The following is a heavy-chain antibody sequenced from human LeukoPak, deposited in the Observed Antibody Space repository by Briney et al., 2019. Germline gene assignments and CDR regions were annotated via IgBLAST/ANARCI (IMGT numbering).Heavy chain of an antibody. D-gene: IGHD7-27*01. V-gene: IGHV3-15*01. Sequence: PGGSLRLSCAASGFTFSDAWMSWVRQAPGKGLEWVGRIKTKNDSGTTDYAAPVKGRFTISRDDSKNTLYLQVNSLKTEDTAVYYCTTIKATWGYWGQGTLVTVSS. J-gene: IGHJ4*01. CDR1: GFTFSDAW. CDR3: TTIKATWGY. CDR2: IKTKNDSGTT.